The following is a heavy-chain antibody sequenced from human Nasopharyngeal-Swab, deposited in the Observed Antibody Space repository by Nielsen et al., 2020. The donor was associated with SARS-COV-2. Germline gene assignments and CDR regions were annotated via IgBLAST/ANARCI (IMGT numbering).Heavy chain of an antibody. CDR1: GGTFTNYG. D-gene: IGHD3-10*01. Sequence: SVKVSCKASGGTFTNYGITWVRQAPGQGLEWIGRIIPILGKANNARKFQGRVTITADKSTSTVYMELSSLRSEDTAVYYCATAPVRGVINWFDPWGQGTLVTVSS. J-gene: IGHJ5*02. CDR2: IIPILGKA. CDR3: ATAPVRGVINWFDP. V-gene: IGHV1-69*04.